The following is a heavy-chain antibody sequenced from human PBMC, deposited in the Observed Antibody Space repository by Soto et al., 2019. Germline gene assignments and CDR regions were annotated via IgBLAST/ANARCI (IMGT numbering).Heavy chain of an antibody. CDR2: ISGSGFKK. Sequence: GGTLRLSCAASGFIFENFGMSWVRQAPGKGLEWISSISGSGFKKYYADSVKGRFTISRDNSKTTVYLELNNLSAEDTAVYHCAKNQGVELVPLATVDWFDPWGQGSVVTVSS. V-gene: IGHV3-23*01. D-gene: IGHD1-26*01. J-gene: IGHJ5*02. CDR3: AKNQGVELVPLATVDWFDP. CDR1: GFIFENFG.